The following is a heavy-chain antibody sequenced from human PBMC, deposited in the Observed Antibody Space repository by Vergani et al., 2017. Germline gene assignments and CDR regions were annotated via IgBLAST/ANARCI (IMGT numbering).Heavy chain of an antibody. CDR1: GYTFTGYY. V-gene: IGHV1-2*02. CDR2: INPNSGGT. CDR3: AAMYYDILTGYREVFDY. D-gene: IGHD3-9*01. Sequence: QVQLVQSGAEVKKPGASVKVSCKASGYTFTGYYMHWVRQAPGQGLEWMGWINPNSGGTNYAQKFQGRVTMTRDTSIRPAYMGLSRLRSADTAVYYCAAMYYDILTGYREVFDYWGQGTLVTVSS. J-gene: IGHJ4*02.